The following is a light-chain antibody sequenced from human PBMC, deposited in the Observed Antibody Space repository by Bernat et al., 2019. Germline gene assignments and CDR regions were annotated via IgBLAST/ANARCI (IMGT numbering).Light chain of an antibody. Sequence: AIQMTQSPSPLSASIGDRVTITCRASQGIRNDLGWYQQKPGKAPKLLIYAASTLQSGVPSRFSGSGSGTDFTLTISSLQAEDFATYYCLEKYISPYTFGQGTKLEIK. CDR2: AAS. CDR1: QGIRND. J-gene: IGKJ2*01. CDR3: LEKYISPYT. V-gene: IGKV1-6*01.